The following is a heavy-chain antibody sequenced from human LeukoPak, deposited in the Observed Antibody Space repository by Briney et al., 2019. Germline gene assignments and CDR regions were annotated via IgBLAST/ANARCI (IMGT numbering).Heavy chain of an antibody. Sequence: GGSLRLSCSASGFSFSSYAMHWVRQAPGKGLEYVSGISNNGGNTYYADSVKGRFTISRDNSKNTLYLQMSSLRAEDTAVYYCVKGGSIYGTSDYWGQGTLVTVSS. D-gene: IGHD3-3*02. CDR1: GFSFSSYA. V-gene: IGHV3-64D*06. CDR2: ISNNGGNT. J-gene: IGHJ4*02. CDR3: VKGGSIYGTSDY.